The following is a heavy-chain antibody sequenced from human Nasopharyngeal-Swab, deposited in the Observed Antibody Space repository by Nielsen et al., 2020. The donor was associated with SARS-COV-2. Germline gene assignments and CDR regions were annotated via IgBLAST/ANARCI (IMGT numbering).Heavy chain of an antibody. CDR2: INPSGGST. D-gene: IGHD2-15*01. CDR3: SRDARIGYCSGGSCHFYYYYYMDV. J-gene: IGHJ6*03. Sequence: ASVKVSCKASGYTFTSYYMHWVRQAPGQGLEWMGIINPSGGSTSYAQKFQGRVTMTRDTSTSTVYMELSSLRSEDTAVYYCSRDARIGYCSGGSCHFYYYYYMDVWGKGTTATVSS. CDR1: GYTFTSYY. V-gene: IGHV1-46*01.